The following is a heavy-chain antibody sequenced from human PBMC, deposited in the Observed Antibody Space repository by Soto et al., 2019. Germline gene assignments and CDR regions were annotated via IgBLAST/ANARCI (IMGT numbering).Heavy chain of an antibody. V-gene: IGHV1-69*13. CDR3: ASPEVITPVQAFGI. J-gene: IGHJ3*02. CDR2: IIPIFGTA. Sequence: GASVKVSCKASGGTFSSYAISWVRQAPGQGLEWMGGIIPIFGTANYAQKFQGRVTITADESTSTAYMELSSLRSEDTAVYYCASPEVITPVQAFGIWGQGTMVTVSS. CDR1: GGTFSSYA. D-gene: IGHD3-22*01.